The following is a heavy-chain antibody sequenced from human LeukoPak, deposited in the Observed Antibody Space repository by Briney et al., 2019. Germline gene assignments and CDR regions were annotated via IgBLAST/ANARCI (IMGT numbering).Heavy chain of an antibody. V-gene: IGHV3-23*01. J-gene: IGHJ4*02. CDR1: GFTFSNYA. D-gene: IGHD6-13*01. CDR2: ISGSDSST. Sequence: GGSLSLSCAASGFTFSNYAMNWVRQAPGKGLEWVSAISGSDSSTYYADSVKGRFTISRDNSKNALYLQMNSLRAEDTALYYCAKDGAAAGHFDYWGQGPLVTVSS. CDR3: AKDGAAAGHFDY.